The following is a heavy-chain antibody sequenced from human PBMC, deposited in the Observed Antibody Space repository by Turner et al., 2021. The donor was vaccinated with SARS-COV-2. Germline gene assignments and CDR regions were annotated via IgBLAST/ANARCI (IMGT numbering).Heavy chain of an antibody. Sequence: QVQLVQSGAEVKKPGSSGNVSCKASGGPFNTYAIRWVRQAPGQGLEWMGGIIPIFGTANYAQKFQGRVTITADESTSTAYMELSSLRAEDTAVYYCARARGVDYYDSSGQRFDPWGQGTLVTVSS. CDR1: GGPFNTYA. CDR3: ARARGVDYYDSSGQRFDP. CDR2: IIPIFGTA. J-gene: IGHJ5*02. V-gene: IGHV1-69*01. D-gene: IGHD3-22*01.